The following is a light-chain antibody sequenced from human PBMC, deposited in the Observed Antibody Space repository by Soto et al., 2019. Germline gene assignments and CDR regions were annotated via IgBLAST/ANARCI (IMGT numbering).Light chain of an antibody. J-gene: IGKJ5*01. Sequence: EIVMMQSPATPSVSPGERATLSCRASQSVSSNLAWHQQKPGQAPRLLIYSASTRATGTPARFSGSGSGTEFTLTISSLLSEDIAVYYCQQYDIWPITFGQGTRLEIK. V-gene: IGKV3-15*01. CDR2: SAS. CDR1: QSVSSN. CDR3: QQYDIWPIT.